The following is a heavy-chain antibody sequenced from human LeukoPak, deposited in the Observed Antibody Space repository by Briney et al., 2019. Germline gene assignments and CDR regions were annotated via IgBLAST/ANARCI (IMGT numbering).Heavy chain of an antibody. Sequence: GGSLRLSCAASGFTLSNYDMSWVRQAPGKGLAWVSAISGRGGRTYYADSVKGRFTISRDNPKNTLYLQMNSLRAEDTAVYYCAKDPRYSSSSLLDYWGQGTLVTVSS. CDR3: AKDPRYSSSSLLDY. D-gene: IGHD6-6*01. V-gene: IGHV3-23*01. CDR1: GFTLSNYD. CDR2: ISGRGGRT. J-gene: IGHJ4*02.